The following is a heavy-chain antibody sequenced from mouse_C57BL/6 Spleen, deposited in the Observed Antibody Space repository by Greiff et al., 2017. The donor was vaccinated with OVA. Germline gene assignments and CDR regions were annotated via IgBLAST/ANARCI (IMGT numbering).Heavy chain of an antibody. D-gene: IGHD1-1*01. Sequence: QVQLQQSGAELAKPGASVKLSCKASGYTFTSYWMHWVKQRPGQGLEWIGNINPSSGYTKYNQKFKDKATLTADKSSSTAYMQLSSLTYEDSAVYYCTRIYDSSYWYFDVWGTGTTVTVSS. J-gene: IGHJ1*03. CDR1: GYTFTSYW. CDR3: TRIYDSSYWYFDV. V-gene: IGHV1-7*01. CDR2: INPSSGYT.